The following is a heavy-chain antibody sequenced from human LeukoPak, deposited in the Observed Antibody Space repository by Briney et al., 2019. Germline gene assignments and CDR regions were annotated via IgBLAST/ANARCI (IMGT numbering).Heavy chain of an antibody. CDR2: INPGDSDT. CDR3: ARQPGAGWFDP. CDR1: GYSFTSSW. V-gene: IGHV5-51*01. Sequence: PGESLKISCQASGYSFTSSWIGWARQMLGKGLEWMAIINPGDSDTRYSPSFQGQVTISADKSISTVYLQWGSLKASDTAMYYCARQPGAGWFDPWGQGTLVTVSS. J-gene: IGHJ5*02. D-gene: IGHD3-10*01.